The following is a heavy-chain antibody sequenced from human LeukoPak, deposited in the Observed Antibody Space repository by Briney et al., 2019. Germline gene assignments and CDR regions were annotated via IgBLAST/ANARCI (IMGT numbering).Heavy chain of an antibody. CDR2: ISSSSSYI. V-gene: IGHV3-21*01. CDR3: ARDPFSTDDHDAFDI. CDR1: GFTFSSYS. J-gene: IGHJ3*02. D-gene: IGHD1-1*01. Sequence: PGGSLRLSCAASGFTFSSYSMSWVRQAPGKGLEWVSSISSSSSYIYYADSVKGRFTISRDNAKNSLYLQMNSLRAEDTAVYYCARDPFSTDDHDAFDIWGQGTMVTVSS.